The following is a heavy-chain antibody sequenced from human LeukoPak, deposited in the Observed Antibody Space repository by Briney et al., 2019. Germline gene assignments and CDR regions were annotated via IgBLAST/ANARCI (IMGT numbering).Heavy chain of an antibody. J-gene: IGHJ6*03. D-gene: IGHD3-3*01. Sequence: TGGSLRLSCAASGFTFSSYAMSWGRQAPGKGLELVSAISGSGGSTYYADCVKGRFTISRDNSKNTLYLQMNSLRAEDTAVYYCAKVVGVVPHYYYYYMDVWGKGTTVTVSS. CDR3: AKVVGVVPHYYYYYMDV. CDR1: GFTFSSYA. V-gene: IGHV3-23*01. CDR2: ISGSGGST.